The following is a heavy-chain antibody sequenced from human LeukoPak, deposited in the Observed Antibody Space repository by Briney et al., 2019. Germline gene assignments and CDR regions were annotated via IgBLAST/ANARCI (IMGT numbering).Heavy chain of an antibody. V-gene: IGHV3-53*01. CDR1: GFTVSSNY. CDR3: ARSNDAFDI. CDR2: IYSGGST. J-gene: IGHJ3*02. Sequence: PGGSLRLSCAASGFTVSSNYMNWVRQAPGKGLEWVSIIYSGGSTYYADSVKGRFTISRDNPKNTLYLQMNSLRAEDTAVYYCARSNDAFDIWGQGTMVTVSS. D-gene: IGHD5/OR15-5a*01.